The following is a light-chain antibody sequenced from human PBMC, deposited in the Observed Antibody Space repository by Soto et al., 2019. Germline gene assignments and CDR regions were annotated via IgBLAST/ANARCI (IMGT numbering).Light chain of an antibody. CDR3: LQGYNFPHT. CDR1: QDIRND. CDR2: AAS. J-gene: IGKJ3*01. Sequence: AIQMTQSPSSLSASVGDRVTITCRASQDIRNDLGWYQQKPGKAPNLLIYAASTLHIGVPSRFSGSVSGTDFTLTSSSLQPEDFATYYCLQGYNFPHTFGPGTKVDIK. V-gene: IGKV1-6*01.